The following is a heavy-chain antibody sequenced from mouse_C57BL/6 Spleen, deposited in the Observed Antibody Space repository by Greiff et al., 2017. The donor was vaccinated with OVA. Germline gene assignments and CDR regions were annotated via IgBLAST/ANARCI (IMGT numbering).Heavy chain of an antibody. CDR1: GYAFSSYW. CDR2: IYPGDGDT. CDR3: ARTSSIGYFDY. Sequence: VQLQQSGAELVKPGASVKISCKASGYAFSSYWMNWVKQRPGKGLEWIGQIYPGDGDTNYNGKSKGKATLTADKSSSTAYMQLSSLTSEDSAVYFCARTSSIGYFDYWGQGTTLTVSS. J-gene: IGHJ2*01. V-gene: IGHV1-80*01.